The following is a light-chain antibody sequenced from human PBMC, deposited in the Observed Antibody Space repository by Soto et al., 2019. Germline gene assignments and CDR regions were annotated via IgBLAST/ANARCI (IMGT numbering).Light chain of an antibody. CDR3: NSWTTSTTMR. V-gene: IGLV2-14*03. Sequence: QSALTQPASVSGSPGQSITISCTGTSSDIGAYNFVSWYQQHPGKAPKLMLYDVNIRPSGVSNRFSGSKSGNTASLTISGLQAEDEAEYYCNSWTTSTTMRFGGGTKLTVL. CDR1: SSDIGAYNF. J-gene: IGLJ2*01. CDR2: DVN.